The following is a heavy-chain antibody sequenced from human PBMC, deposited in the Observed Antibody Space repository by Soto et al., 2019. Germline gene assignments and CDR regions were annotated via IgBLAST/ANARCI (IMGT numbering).Heavy chain of an antibody. J-gene: IGHJ6*02. Sequence: ASVKVSCKASGYTFTSYGISWVRQAPGQGLEWMGWISAHNGNTNYAQKLQGRVTMTTDTSTSTAYMELRSLRSDDTAVYYCARGEVRNYYYYGMDVWGQGTTVTVSS. V-gene: IGHV1-18*01. CDR1: GYTFTSYG. CDR3: ARGEVRNYYYYGMDV. CDR2: ISAHNGNT.